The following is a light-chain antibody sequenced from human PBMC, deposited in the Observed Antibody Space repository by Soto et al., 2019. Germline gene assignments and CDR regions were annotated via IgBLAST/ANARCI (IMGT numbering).Light chain of an antibody. CDR1: SSDVGGYNH. CDR2: DVT. J-gene: IGLJ3*02. CDR3: SSYTSASTVV. Sequence: QSALTQPASVSGSPGQSITISCTGTSSDVGGYNHVSWYQQHPGKAPKLITYDVTNRPSGVSNRFSGSKSGNTASLTISGLQAEDEGDYYCSSYTSASTVVFGGGTKLTVL. V-gene: IGLV2-14*01.